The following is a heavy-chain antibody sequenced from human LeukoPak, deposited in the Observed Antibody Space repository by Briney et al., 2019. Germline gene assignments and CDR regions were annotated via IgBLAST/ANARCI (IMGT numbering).Heavy chain of an antibody. CDR2: ISQSGGDV. Sequence: GGSLRLPCAASGFTFSDYYTNWIRQTPGKDLEWISYISQSGGDVNYADSVAFLFTLSRDNAKNSVHLQMNNLTVEDTAVYYCVKTARLADYWGQGTLVTVSS. J-gene: IGHJ4*02. CDR3: VKTARLADY. CDR1: GFTFSDYY. D-gene: IGHD6-6*01. V-gene: IGHV3-11*04.